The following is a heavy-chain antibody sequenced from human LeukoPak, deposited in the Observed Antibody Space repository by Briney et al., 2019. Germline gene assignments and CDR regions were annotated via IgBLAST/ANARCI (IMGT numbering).Heavy chain of an antibody. CDR3: ARGVARITIFGVPMGDAFDI. Sequence: ASVTVSFTASGYTFTIYDINWVRQATGQGLEWMGWMNPNSGNTGYAQKFQGRVTMTTNTSISTAYMELSSLRSEDTAVYYCARGVARITIFGVPMGDAFDIWGQGTMDTVSS. J-gene: IGHJ3*02. D-gene: IGHD3-3*01. CDR2: MNPNSGNT. CDR1: GYTFTIYD. V-gene: IGHV1-8*01.